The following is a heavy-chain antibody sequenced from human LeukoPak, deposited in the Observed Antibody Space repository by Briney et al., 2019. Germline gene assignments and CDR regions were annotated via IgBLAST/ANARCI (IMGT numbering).Heavy chain of an antibody. D-gene: IGHD3-22*01. CDR3: ARDPSSSWYLRFLEY. CDR2: ISHDGGEI. Sequence: GGSLRLSCAVSGFTLSLYGIHWVRQAPGKGLEGVAFISHDGGEINYVDSVRGRFTVSRDNSNNTVYLQMKSLRVEDTAVYYCARDPSSSWYLRFLEYWGQGTLVTVSS. V-gene: IGHV3-30*03. J-gene: IGHJ4*02. CDR1: GFTLSLYG.